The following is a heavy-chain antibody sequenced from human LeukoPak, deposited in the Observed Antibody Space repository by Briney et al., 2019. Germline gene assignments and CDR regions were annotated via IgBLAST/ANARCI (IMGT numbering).Heavy chain of an antibody. CDR2: INPSVGGT. J-gene: IGHJ4*02. V-gene: IGHV1-46*03. D-gene: IGHD3-10*01. CDR1: GYGFTIYY. Sequence: ASVTVSCTAFGYGFTIYYIHWVRQAPGQGLEWMGIINPSVGGTTYARKFQGRVTMTRDTSTSTVYMELSSLRSEDTAVYYCARHGSGRYYPAEGRVDYWGQGTLVTVSS. CDR3: ARHGSGRYYPAEGRVDY.